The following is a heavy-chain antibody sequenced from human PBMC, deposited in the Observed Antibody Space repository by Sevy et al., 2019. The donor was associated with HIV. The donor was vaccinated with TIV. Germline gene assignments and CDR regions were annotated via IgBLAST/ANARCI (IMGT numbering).Heavy chain of an antibody. J-gene: IGHJ3*02. CDR3: ARDRGGLYRSDAFDI. Sequence: GGSLRLSCAASGFTFSSYAMHWVRQAPGKGLEWVAVISYDGSNKYYADFVKGRFTISRDNSKNTLYLQMNSLRAEDTAVYYCARDRGGLYRSDAFDIWGQGTMVTVSS. CDR2: ISYDGSNK. CDR1: GFTFSSYA. V-gene: IGHV3-30-3*01. D-gene: IGHD2-15*01.